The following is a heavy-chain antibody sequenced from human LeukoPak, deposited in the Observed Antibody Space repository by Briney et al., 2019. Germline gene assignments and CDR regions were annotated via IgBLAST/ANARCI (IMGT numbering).Heavy chain of an antibody. D-gene: IGHD6-6*01. CDR3: ATAVSSRFHSSTPQGVDY. CDR1: GYTFTSYD. V-gene: IGHV1-8*01. Sequence: GASVKVSCKASGYTFTSYDINWVRQATGQGLEWMGWMNPNSGNTGYAQKFQGRVTMTRNTSISTAYMELSSLRSEDTAVYYCATAVSSRFHSSTPQGVDYWGQGTLVTVSS. CDR2: MNPNSGNT. J-gene: IGHJ4*02.